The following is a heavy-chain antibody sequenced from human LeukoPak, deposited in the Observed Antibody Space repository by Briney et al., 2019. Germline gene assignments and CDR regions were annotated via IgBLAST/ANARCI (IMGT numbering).Heavy chain of an antibody. J-gene: IGHJ4*02. CDR2: IYHSGST. CDR3: ARDRSRLLDY. Sequence: SQTLSLTCTVSGGSISSGGYYWSWIRQPPGKGLEWIGYIYHSGSTYYNPSLKSRVTISVDRSKNQFSLKLSSVTAADTAVYYCARDRSRLLDYWGQGTLVTVSS. V-gene: IGHV4-30-2*01. CDR1: GGSISSGGYY.